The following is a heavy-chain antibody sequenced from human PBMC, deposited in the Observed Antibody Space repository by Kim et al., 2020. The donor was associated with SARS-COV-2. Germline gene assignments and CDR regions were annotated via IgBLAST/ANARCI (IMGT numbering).Heavy chain of an antibody. V-gene: IGHV3-21*01. J-gene: IGHJ5*02. CDR3: GYDILTGYPGYNWFDP. CDR1: GFTFSSYS. CDR2: ISSSSSYI. Sequence: GGSLRLSCAASGFTFSSYSMNWVRQAPGKGLEWVSSISSSSSYIYYADSVKGRFTISRDNAKNSLYLQMNSLRAEDTAVYYCGYDILTGYPGYNWFDPWGQGTLVTVSS. D-gene: IGHD3-9*01.